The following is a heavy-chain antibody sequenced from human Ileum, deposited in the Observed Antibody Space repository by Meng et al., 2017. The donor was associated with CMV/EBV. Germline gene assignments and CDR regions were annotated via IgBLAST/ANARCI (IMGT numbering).Heavy chain of an antibody. D-gene: IGHD6-19*01. Sequence: GESLKISCAASGFTFSDYWMTWVRQAPGKGLDWVASIKPDGSDKKYVDSLKGRFTISRDNAKNSLYLQMNSLRDEDTAVYYCARGLGWGRFDPWDQGTLVTVSS. CDR1: GFTFSDYW. J-gene: IGHJ5*02. CDR3: ARGLGWGRFDP. V-gene: IGHV3-7*01. CDR2: IKPDGSDK.